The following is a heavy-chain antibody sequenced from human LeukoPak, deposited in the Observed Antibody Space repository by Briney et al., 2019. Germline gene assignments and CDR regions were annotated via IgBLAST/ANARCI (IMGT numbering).Heavy chain of an antibody. J-gene: IGHJ4*02. V-gene: IGHV3-23*01. Sequence: GGSLRLSCAASGFTFSSYAMSWVRQAPGKGLEWVSAISGSGGSTYYADSVKGRFTISRDNSKNTLYLQMNSLRAEDTAVYYCAKDTYGDYYGDYFDYWGQGTLVTVSS. CDR3: AKDTYGDYYGDYFDY. D-gene: IGHD4-17*01. CDR1: GFTFSSYA. CDR2: ISGSGGST.